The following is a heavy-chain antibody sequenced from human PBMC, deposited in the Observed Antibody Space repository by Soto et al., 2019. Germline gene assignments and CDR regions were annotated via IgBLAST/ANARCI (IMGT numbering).Heavy chain of an antibody. D-gene: IGHD2-2*01. J-gene: IGHJ2*01. CDR1: GGTFSSYT. CDR2: IIPILGIA. CDR3: ARQSCSSTSCRDWYFDL. V-gene: IGHV1-69*02. Sequence: QVQLVQSGAEVKKPGSSVKVSCKASGGTFSSYTISWVRQAPGQGLEWMGRIIPILGIANYAQKFQGRVTITADKSTSTAYMERSSLRSEDTAVYYCARQSCSSTSCRDWYFDLWGRGTLVTVSS.